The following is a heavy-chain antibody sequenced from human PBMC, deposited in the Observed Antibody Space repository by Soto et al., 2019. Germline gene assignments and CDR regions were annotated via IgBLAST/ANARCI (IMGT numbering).Heavy chain of an antibody. V-gene: IGHV4-39*01. CDR3: ARHGQYCSGGSCSLDY. D-gene: IGHD2-15*01. CDR2: IYYSGST. CDR1: GGSISSSSYY. Sequence: QLQLQESGPGLVKPSETLSLTCTVSGGSISSSSYYWGWIRQPPGKGLEWIGSIYYSGSTYYNPSLKSRVPISVDTSKNQFSLKLSSVTAADTAVYYCARHGQYCSGGSCSLDYWGQGTLVTVSS. J-gene: IGHJ4*02.